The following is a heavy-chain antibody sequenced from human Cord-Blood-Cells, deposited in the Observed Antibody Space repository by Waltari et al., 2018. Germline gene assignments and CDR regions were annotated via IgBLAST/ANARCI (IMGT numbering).Heavy chain of an antibody. D-gene: IGHD1-26*01. CDR3: ARATISGSYFDY. V-gene: IGHV4-39*01. J-gene: IGHJ4*02. CDR1: GGSISSSSSH. Sequence: QLQLKESGPGLVKPSETPSLNCTVSGGSISSSSSHWAWIRQPPGKGLEWIGSIYYSGSTYYNPSLKSRVTISVDTSKNQFSLKLSSVTAADTAVYYCARATISGSYFDYWGQGTLVTVSS. CDR2: IYYSGST.